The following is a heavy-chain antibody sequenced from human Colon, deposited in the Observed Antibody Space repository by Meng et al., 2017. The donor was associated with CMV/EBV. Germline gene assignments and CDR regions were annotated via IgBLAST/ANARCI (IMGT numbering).Heavy chain of an antibody. CDR3: ARSLSGSSWSS. CDR2: IIPIVDKV. D-gene: IGHD6-13*01. CDR1: GGTSSSYA. J-gene: IGHJ4*02. Sequence: SVKVSCKASGGTSSSYAIHWVRQAPGQGLEWMGRIIPIVDKVDYAQKFQGRVTISADKSTGTVYMELSSLRSEDTAMFYCARSLSGSSWSSWGQGTLVTVPQ. V-gene: IGHV1-69*04.